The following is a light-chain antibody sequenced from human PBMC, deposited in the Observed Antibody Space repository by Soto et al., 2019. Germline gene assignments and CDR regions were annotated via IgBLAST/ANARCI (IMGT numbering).Light chain of an antibody. J-gene: IGKJ5*01. Sequence: EIVLTQSPGTLSLSRGGRATLPCRASQSISDTLAWYQQKPGQAPRLPIYGASSRATGIPDRFSGSGSGTDFTLTISRLEPEDFAVYYCQQYGSSPITFGQGTRLEI. CDR2: GAS. CDR1: QSISDT. V-gene: IGKV3-20*01. CDR3: QQYGSSPIT.